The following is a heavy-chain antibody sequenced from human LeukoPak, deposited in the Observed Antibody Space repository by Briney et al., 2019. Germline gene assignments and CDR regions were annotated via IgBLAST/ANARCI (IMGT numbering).Heavy chain of an antibody. Sequence: GGSLRLSCAASGFTFSRYWMNWVRQAPGKGLEWVANIKRDGNEKNYVDSVKGRFSISKDNAKNSLYLQMDSLRAEDTAVYYCAKEGAYPIITYDSWGQGALVTVSS. CDR1: GFTFSRYW. J-gene: IGHJ5*01. V-gene: IGHV3-7*01. D-gene: IGHD3-10*01. CDR3: AKEGAYPIITYDS. CDR2: IKRDGNEK.